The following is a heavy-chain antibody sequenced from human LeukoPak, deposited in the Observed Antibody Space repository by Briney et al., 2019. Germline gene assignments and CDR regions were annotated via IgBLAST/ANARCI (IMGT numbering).Heavy chain of an antibody. D-gene: IGHD5-24*01. Sequence: GGSLRLSCAASGFTFSSYAMSWVRQAPGKGLEWVSAISGSRGGTYYADSVKGRFTISRDDSKNTAYLQMNSLQTEDTAVYYCTTRRWAQEMATIPYYFNYWGQGTLVTVSS. V-gene: IGHV3-23*01. CDR2: ISGSRGGT. CDR3: TTRRWAQEMATIPYYFNY. J-gene: IGHJ4*02. CDR1: GFTFSSYA.